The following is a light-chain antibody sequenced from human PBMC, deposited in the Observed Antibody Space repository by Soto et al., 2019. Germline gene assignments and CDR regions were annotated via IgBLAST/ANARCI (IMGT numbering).Light chain of an antibody. Sequence: EIVMTQSPDTLSVSPGERATLSCRASRSVSSNLAWYQQEPGQAPRLLIYDTSTRATGIPARFSGSGSGTEFTLTISSLQSEDFAIYYCQQYNIWPLTFGGGTTVEIK. J-gene: IGKJ4*01. CDR1: RSVSSN. CDR2: DTS. CDR3: QQYNIWPLT. V-gene: IGKV3-15*01.